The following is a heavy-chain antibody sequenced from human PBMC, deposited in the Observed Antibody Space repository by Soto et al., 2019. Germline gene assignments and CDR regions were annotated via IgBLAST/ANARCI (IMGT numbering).Heavy chain of an antibody. J-gene: IGHJ4*02. V-gene: IGHV3-23*01. CDR1: GFSFRDYG. CDR3: AKDYACGDSVPCDY. D-gene: IGHD4-17*01. CDR2: IIGIGDTA. Sequence: EVQLLEAGGGLVQPGGSLRLSCAASGFSFRDYGMSWVRQAPGKGLEWLSAIIGIGDTAYYADSARGRFTISRDNSKNTLYLQLNALGAEDTAIYLCAKDYACGDSVPCDYWGPGAVVTFSS.